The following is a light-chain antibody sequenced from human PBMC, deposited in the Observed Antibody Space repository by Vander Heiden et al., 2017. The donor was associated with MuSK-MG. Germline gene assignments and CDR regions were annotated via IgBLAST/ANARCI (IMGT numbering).Light chain of an antibody. CDR1: KLGDKY. CDR3: QAGDSSTNVV. V-gene: IGLV3-1*01. J-gene: IGLJ2*01. Sequence: SYGLTQPPSVSVSPGPTASITCSGDKLGDKYACWYQQKPGQSPVLVIYQDSKRPAGIHERFSGSNSGNTATLTISGTQAMDEADYYCQAGDSSTNVVFGGGTKLTVL. CDR2: QDS.